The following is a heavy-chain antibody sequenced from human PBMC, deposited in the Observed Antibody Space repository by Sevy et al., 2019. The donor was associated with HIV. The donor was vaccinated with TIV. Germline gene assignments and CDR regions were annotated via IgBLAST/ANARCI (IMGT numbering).Heavy chain of an antibody. V-gene: IGHV3-23*01. CDR2: ISDSGYST. Sequence: GGSLRLSCVASGFTFSTYAMNWVRQAPGNGLEWVSVISDSGYSTNYADFVKGRFTISRDNSKNTLYLQMNSLRAEDTAVYYCAKDWFYYYYGMDVWGQGTTVTVSS. J-gene: IGHJ6*02. CDR1: GFTFSTYA. D-gene: IGHD3-10*01. CDR3: AKDWFYYYYGMDV.